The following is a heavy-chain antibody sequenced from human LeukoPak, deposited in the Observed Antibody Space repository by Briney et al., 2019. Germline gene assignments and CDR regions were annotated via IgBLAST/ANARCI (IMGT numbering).Heavy chain of an antibody. CDR3: ARDAKANYDFWSGYGSYNWFDP. J-gene: IGHJ5*02. Sequence: SETLSLTCAVYGGSFSGYYWSWIRQPPGKGLEWIGEINHSGSTNYNPSLKSRVTISVDTSKNQFSLKLSSVTAADTAVYYCARDAKANYDFWSGYGSYNWFDPWGQGTLVTVSS. D-gene: IGHD3-3*01. V-gene: IGHV4-34*01. CDR2: INHSGST. CDR1: GGSFSGYY.